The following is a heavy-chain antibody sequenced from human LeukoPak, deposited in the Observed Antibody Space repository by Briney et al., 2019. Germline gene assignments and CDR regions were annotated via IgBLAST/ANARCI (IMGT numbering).Heavy chain of an antibody. CDR1: GYTSTSYT. V-gene: IGHV1-18*01. Sequence: GASVKVSCKASGYTSTSYTITWVRQAPGQGLEWLGWISAYNGNTNYAQKLQGRVTMTTDTSTSTAYMELRSLRSDDTAVYYCARIISCSGGSCYGFDYWGQGTLVTVPS. CDR2: ISAYNGNT. CDR3: ARIISCSGGSCYGFDY. J-gene: IGHJ4*02. D-gene: IGHD2-15*01.